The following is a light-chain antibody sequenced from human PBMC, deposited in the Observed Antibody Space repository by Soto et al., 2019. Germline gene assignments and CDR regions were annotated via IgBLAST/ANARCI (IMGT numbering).Light chain of an antibody. J-gene: IGKJ5*01. V-gene: IGKV1-16*02. CDR1: QAMSHH. CDR3: QQYYDYPIT. Sequence: DIQMTQSPSTLSASVGDRATITCRASQAMSHHLAWFQQKPGQAPKPLIYDGSTLPSGVPSKFSGSGSGTDFTLTTSSLQPEDVATYYCQQYYDYPITFGQGTRLEIK. CDR2: DGS.